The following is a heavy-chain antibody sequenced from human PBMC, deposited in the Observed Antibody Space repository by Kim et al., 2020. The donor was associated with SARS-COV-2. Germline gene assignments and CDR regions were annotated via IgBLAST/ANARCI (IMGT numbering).Heavy chain of an antibody. CDR1: GDTFTSYS. CDR3: ARVFVELVWDRWDYG. CDR2: IIPSVGTA. D-gene: IGHD3-10*02. J-gene: IGHJ6*01. Sequence: SVKVSCKASGDTFTSYSISWVRQAPGQGLEWMGVIIPSVGTASYAQKFQGRVTITADESTSTAYMELSSLRSEDTAVYYCARVFVELVWDRWDYG. V-gene: IGHV1-69*13.